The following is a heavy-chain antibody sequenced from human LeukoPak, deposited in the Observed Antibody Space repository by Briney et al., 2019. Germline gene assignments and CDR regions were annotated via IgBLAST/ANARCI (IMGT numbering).Heavy chain of an antibody. D-gene: IGHD2-2*01. CDR1: GLTFSNYW. Sequence: GGSLRLSCVASGLTFSNYWMSWVRQAPGKGLEWMANIKEDGSEKYYVDSVKGRFIISRDNAKNSLYLQMSSLRPEDTAIYYCAKSKPPREYCSVTTCYAGFGAFDIWGQGTMVTVFS. V-gene: IGHV3-7*01. CDR2: IKEDGSEK. J-gene: IGHJ3*02. CDR3: AKSKPPREYCSVTTCYAGFGAFDI.